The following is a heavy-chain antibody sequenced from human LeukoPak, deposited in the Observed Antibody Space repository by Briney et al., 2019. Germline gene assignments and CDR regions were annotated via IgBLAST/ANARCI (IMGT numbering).Heavy chain of an antibody. CDR1: GYTFTSYD. CDR2: MNPNSGNT. J-gene: IGHJ5*02. D-gene: IGHD3-3*01. Sequence: GASVKISCKASGYTFTSYDINWVRQATGQGLEWMGWMNPNSGNTGYAQKFQGRVTITRNTSISTAYMELSSLRSEDTAVYYCARAFYDFWSGLAGNWFDPWGQGTLVTVSS. CDR3: ARAFYDFWSGLAGNWFDP. V-gene: IGHV1-8*03.